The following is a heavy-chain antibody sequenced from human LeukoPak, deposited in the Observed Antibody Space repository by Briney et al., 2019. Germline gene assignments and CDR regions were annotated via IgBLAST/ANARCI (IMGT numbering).Heavy chain of an antibody. CDR3: AKSIASAGTNACYYMDV. CDR1: GYSLSSGCY. D-gene: IGHD6-13*01. J-gene: IGHJ6*03. CDR2: IFHSGTT. Sequence: SETLSLTCTVSGYSLSSGCYWGWIRQPPGKGLGWIGSIFHSGTTYYNPSLKSRVTISVDTSKNQFSLRLSSVTAADTAVYFCAKSIASAGTNACYYMDVWGTGTTVTVSS. V-gene: IGHV4-38-2*02.